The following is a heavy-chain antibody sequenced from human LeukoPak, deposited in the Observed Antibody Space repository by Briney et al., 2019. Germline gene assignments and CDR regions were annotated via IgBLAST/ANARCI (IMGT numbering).Heavy chain of an antibody. CDR2: IVHSGST. D-gene: IGHD1-26*01. J-gene: IGHJ4*02. Sequence: PSETLSLTCAVSGGFISSGYWWSWVRQPPGKGLEWIGEIVHSGSTTYNPSLKSRVTISVDKSKNQFSLKLSSVTAADTAVYYCASGHYPFEYWGQGTLVTVSS. CDR1: GGFISSGYW. CDR3: ASGHYPFEY. V-gene: IGHV4-4*02.